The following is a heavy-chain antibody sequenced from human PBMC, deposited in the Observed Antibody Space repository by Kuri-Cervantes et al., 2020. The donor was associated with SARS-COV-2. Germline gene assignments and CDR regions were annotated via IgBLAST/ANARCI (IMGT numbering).Heavy chain of an antibody. CDR1: GFTFSDYY. CDR3: ARTGVVPAAPYYYYGMDV. CDR2: ISSSSTI. J-gene: IGHJ6*02. D-gene: IGHD2-2*01. Sequence: GESLKISCAASGFTFSDYYMNWVRQAPGKGLEWVSSISSSSTIYYADSVKGRFTISRDNAKNSLYLQMNSLRAEDTAVYYCARTGVVPAAPYYYYGMDVWGQGTTVTVSS. V-gene: IGHV3-69-1*01.